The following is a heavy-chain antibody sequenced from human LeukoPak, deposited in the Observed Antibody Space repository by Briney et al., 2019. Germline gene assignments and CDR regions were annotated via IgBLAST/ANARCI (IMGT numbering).Heavy chain of an antibody. J-gene: IGHJ4*02. CDR3: ASGRLRYFDWLLGSFDY. D-gene: IGHD3-9*01. CDR2: IYYSGST. V-gene: IGHV4-39*01. Sequence: SETLSLTCTVSGGSISGGGYYWGWIRQPPGKGLEWIGSIYYSGSTYYNPSLKSRVTISVDTSKNQFSLKLSSVTAADTAVYYCASGRLRYFDWLLGSFDYWGQGTLVTVSS. CDR1: GGSISGGGYY.